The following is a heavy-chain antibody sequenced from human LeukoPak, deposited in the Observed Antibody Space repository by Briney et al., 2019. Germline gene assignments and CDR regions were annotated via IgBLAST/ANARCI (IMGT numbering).Heavy chain of an antibody. CDR1: GFTFSSYE. CDR3: ARDDYGETFDY. J-gene: IGHJ4*02. D-gene: IGHD4-17*01. Sequence: GGSPRLSCAASGFTFSSYEMNWVRQAPGKGLEWVSYISSSGSTIYYADSVKGRFTISRDNAKNSLYLQMDSLRAEGTAVYYCARDDYGETFDYWGQGTLVTVSS. CDR2: ISSSGSTI. V-gene: IGHV3-48*03.